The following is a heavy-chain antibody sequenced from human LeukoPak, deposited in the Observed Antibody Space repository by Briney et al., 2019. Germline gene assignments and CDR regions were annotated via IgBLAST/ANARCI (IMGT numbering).Heavy chain of an antibody. V-gene: IGHV3-11*01. CDR3: AIDPVVVPAAMPRDYYYMDV. CDR2: ISSSGSTI. Sequence: PGGSLRLSCTASGFTFSDYYMSWIRQAPGKGLEWVSFISSSGSTIYYADSMKGRFTISRDNAKKSVYLQMNSLRAEDTAVYYCAIDPVVVPAAMPRDYYYMDVWGKGTTVTVSS. CDR1: GFTFSDYY. J-gene: IGHJ6*03. D-gene: IGHD2-2*01.